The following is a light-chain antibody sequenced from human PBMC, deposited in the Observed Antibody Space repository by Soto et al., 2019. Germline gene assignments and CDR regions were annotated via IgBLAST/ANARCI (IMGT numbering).Light chain of an antibody. J-gene: IGKJ2*01. V-gene: IGKV1-39*01. CDR1: QSISSY. Sequence: DIQMTQSPSSLSASVGDRVTITCRASQSISSYLNWYQQKPGKAPTLLIYAASSLQSGVPSRFIGSGSGTDFTLTISSLQPEDFATYYCQQSYSTPRMYTFGQGTKLEIK. CDR3: QQSYSTPRMYT. CDR2: AAS.